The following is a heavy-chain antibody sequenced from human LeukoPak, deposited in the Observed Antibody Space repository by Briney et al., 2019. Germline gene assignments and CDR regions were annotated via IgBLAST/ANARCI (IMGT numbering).Heavy chain of an antibody. V-gene: IGHV4-39*07. CDR1: GGSISGSSYY. J-gene: IGHJ5*02. Sequence: PSETLSLTCTVSGGSISGSSYYWGWIRQPPGKGLEWIGSIYYSGSTYYNPSLKSRVTISVDKSKNQFSLKLSSVTAADTAVYYCASRVSFRKQWLPWFDPWGQGTLVTVSS. D-gene: IGHD6-19*01. CDR3: ASRVSFRKQWLPWFDP. CDR2: IYYSGST.